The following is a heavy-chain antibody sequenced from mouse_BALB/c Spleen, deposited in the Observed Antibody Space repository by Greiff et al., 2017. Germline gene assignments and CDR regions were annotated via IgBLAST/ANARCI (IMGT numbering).Heavy chain of an antibody. CDR1: GYTFTNYW. J-gene: IGHJ4*01. CDR2: IYPGGGYT. Sequence: VQVVESGAELVRPGTSVKISCKASGYTFTNYWLGWVKQRPGHGLEWIGDIYPGGGYTNYNEKFKGKATLTADTSSSTAYMQLSSLTSEDSAVYFCARARVIIRDAMDYWGQGTSVTVSS. CDR3: ARARVIIRDAMDY. V-gene: IGHV1-63*02. D-gene: IGHD2-5*01.